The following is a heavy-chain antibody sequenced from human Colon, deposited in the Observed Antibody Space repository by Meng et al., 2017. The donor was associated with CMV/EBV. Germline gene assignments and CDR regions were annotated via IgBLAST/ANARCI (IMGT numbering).Heavy chain of an antibody. J-gene: IGHJ6*02. CDR2: INEDGSET. D-gene: IGHD6-13*01. CDR3: ARRFEYSSSYGVDV. CDR1: GLVFDLYS. Sequence: GGSLRLSCVGSGLVFDLYSMAWVRQAPGRGMEWVANINEDGSETTYVQSMKDRLTISRDNTKNALYLQMNSLRAEDTAVYYCARRFEYSSSYGVDVWGQGTTVTVSS. V-gene: IGHV3-7*01.